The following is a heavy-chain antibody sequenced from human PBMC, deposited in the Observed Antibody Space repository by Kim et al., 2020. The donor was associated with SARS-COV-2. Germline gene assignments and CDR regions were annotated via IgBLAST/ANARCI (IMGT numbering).Heavy chain of an antibody. CDR3: ARERSSGYLNYAFDI. J-gene: IGHJ3*02. Sequence: SETLSLTCTVSGGSVSSGSYYWSWIRQPPGKGLEWIGYIYYSGSTNYNPSLKSRVTISVDTSKNQFSLKLSSVTAADTAVYYCARERSSGYLNYAFDIWGQGTMVTVSS. V-gene: IGHV4-61*01. CDR2: IYYSGST. D-gene: IGHD3-22*01. CDR1: GGSVSSGSYY.